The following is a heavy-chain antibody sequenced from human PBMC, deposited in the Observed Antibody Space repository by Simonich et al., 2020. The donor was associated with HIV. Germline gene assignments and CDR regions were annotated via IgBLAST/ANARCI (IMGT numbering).Heavy chain of an antibody. CDR1: GFTFSSYA. J-gene: IGHJ4*02. CDR3: ASGGSISSVWADDY. Sequence: QVQLVESGGGVVQPGRSLRLSCAASGFTFSSYAMHWVRQAPGKGLEWVAVISYDGSNKYCAESVKGRFTISRDNSKNPLYMQMNSLRAEDTAVYYCASGGSISSVWADDYWGQGTLVTVSS. V-gene: IGHV3-30*07. D-gene: IGHD3-16*01. CDR2: ISYDGSNK.